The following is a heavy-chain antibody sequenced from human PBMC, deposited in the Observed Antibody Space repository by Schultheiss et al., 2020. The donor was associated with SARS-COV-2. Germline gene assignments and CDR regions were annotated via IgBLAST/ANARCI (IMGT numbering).Heavy chain of an antibody. D-gene: IGHD5-12*01. V-gene: IGHV3-21*01. CDR1: GFTFSSHA. CDR3: ARAYSGYQGADP. Sequence: GGSLRLSCAASGFTFSSHAMSWVRQAPGKGLEWVSSISSSGGHTYYADSVEGRSTISRDNAENSLFLQINSLRAEDTALYYCARAYSGYQGADPWGQGTLVTVSS. J-gene: IGHJ5*02. CDR2: ISSSGGHT.